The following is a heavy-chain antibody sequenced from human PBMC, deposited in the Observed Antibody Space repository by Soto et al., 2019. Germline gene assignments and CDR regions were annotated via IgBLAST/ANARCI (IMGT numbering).Heavy chain of an antibody. CDR2: IGTDGNT. D-gene: IGHD2-2*01. CDR1: GFTFNSYA. V-gene: IGHV3-23*01. Sequence: LRLSCAASGFTFNSYAMNWVRQAPGKGLAWVSAIGTDGNTYYANSVKGRFTISRDNSRTTLYLQMNSLRVEDTALYYCVRKYPGTRPFDYWGQGTLVTVSS. CDR3: VRKYPGTRPFDY. J-gene: IGHJ4*01.